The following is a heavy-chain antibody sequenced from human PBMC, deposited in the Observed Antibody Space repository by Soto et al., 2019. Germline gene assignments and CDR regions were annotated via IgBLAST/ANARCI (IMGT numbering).Heavy chain of an antibody. V-gene: IGHV3-74*01. CDR1: GFIFINYW. CDR3: ARGKYYDVSTGYSTFDP. J-gene: IGHJ5*02. Sequence: GGSLRLSCAASGFIFINYWMHWVRQVPGKGLVWVSRVNSDGSTTNYADSVKGRFTISRDNAKNTLFLQMNSLRVEDTAVYYCARGKYYDVSTGYSTFDPWGQGVPVTVSS. CDR2: VNSDGSTT. D-gene: IGHD3-9*01.